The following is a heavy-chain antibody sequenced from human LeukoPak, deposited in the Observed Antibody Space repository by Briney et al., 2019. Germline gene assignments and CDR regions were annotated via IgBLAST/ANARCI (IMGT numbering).Heavy chain of an antibody. Sequence: GASVKVSCKASGYTFTGYYMHWVRQAPGQGLEWMGWINPNSGGTNYAQKFQGRVTMTRDTSTSTAYMELSRLRSDDTALYYCVRDSHFVVRGVIGVARGLDYWGQGTLVTVSP. J-gene: IGHJ4*02. CDR3: VRDSHFVVRGVIGVARGLDY. CDR1: GYTFTGYY. D-gene: IGHD3-10*01. V-gene: IGHV1-2*02. CDR2: INPNSGGT.